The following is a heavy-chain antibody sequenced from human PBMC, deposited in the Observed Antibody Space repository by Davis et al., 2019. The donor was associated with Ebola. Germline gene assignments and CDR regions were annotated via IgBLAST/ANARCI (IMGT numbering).Heavy chain of an antibody. Sequence: ASVTVSCQASGYAFSHYGLNWVRQAPGQGLEWVGWISGHSGHTNYAQKFQGRVTMTRDTSTSTAYMELRTLGSDDTAVYYCAREPQPLGGSCYSLGCYFDFWGQGTLVTVSS. D-gene: IGHD2-15*01. J-gene: IGHJ4*02. CDR1: GYAFSHYG. V-gene: IGHV1-18*01. CDR2: ISGHSGHT. CDR3: AREPQPLGGSCYSLGCYFDF.